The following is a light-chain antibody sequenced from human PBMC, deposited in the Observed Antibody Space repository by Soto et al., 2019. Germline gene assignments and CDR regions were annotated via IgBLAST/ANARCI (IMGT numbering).Light chain of an antibody. CDR3: QQYISSPFT. V-gene: IGKV3-20*01. CDR2: GAS. CDR1: QSVSSNY. Sequence: EIVLTQSPGTLSLSPGERATLSCRASQSVSSNYLAWYQQKPGQAPRLLIYGASSRATGIPDRFSGSGSGTDCTLTISRLEPEDFAVYYCQQYISSPFTFGPGTKVDI. J-gene: IGKJ3*01.